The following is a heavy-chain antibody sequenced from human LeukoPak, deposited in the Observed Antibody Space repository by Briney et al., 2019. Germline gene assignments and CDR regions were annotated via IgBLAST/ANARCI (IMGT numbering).Heavy chain of an antibody. CDR2: IYPGDSDT. V-gene: IGHV5-51*01. CDR3: ARRVAVVVTDWYFDL. D-gene: IGHD2-21*02. J-gene: IGHJ2*01. Sequence: GESLKISCKGFGYSFTNYWIGWVRQMPGKGLEWMGIIYPGDSDTRYSPSFQGQVTISADKSISTAYLQWSSLKASDTAMYYCARRVAVVVTDWYFDLWGRGTLVTVSS. CDR1: GYSFTNYW.